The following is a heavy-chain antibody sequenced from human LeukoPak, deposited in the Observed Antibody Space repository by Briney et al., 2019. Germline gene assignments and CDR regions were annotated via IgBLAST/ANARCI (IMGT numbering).Heavy chain of an antibody. J-gene: IGHJ3*02. Sequence: GESLKISCKGSGYSLTNYWIGWVRQMPGKGLEWMGITYPGDSDTRYSPSFQGQVTISADKSISTAYLQWSSLTASDTAIYYCARLLDYYDSSGSLLGAFDTWGQGTMVTVSS. D-gene: IGHD3-22*01. CDR3: ARLLDYYDSSGSLLGAFDT. CDR1: GYSLTNYW. V-gene: IGHV5-51*01. CDR2: TYPGDSDT.